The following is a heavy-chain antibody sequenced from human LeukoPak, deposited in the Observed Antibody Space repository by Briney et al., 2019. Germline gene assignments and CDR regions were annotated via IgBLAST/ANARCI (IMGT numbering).Heavy chain of an antibody. CDR2: INPNSGGT. Sequence: ASVKVSCKGSGYSFTDYYIHWVRQAPGQGLEWMGWINPNSGGTNYAQKFQGRVTLTRDTSITTAYMELSSLRFDDTAVYYCARECSGGDCYSRTFDYWGQGTLVTVSS. V-gene: IGHV1-2*02. CDR3: ARECSGGDCYSRTFDY. J-gene: IGHJ4*02. CDR1: GYSFTDYY. D-gene: IGHD2-15*01.